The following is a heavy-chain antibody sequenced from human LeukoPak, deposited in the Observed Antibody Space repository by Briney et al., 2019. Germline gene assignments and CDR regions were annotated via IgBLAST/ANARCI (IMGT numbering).Heavy chain of an antibody. CDR3: ARPDYGDKRGAFDI. V-gene: IGHV4-59*08. CDR1: GGSISSDY. J-gene: IGHJ3*02. D-gene: IGHD4-17*01. Sequence: SETLSLTCTVSGGSISSDYWSWIRQPPGKGLEWIGYVYYSGSTNYNPSLKSRVTISVDTSKNQFSLKLSSVTAADTAVYYCARPDYGDKRGAFDIWGQGTMVTVSS. CDR2: VYYSGST.